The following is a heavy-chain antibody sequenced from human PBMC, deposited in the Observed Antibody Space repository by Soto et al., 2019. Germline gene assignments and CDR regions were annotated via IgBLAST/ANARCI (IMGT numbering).Heavy chain of an antibody. CDR1: GGSVSIDS. J-gene: IGHJ4*02. D-gene: IGHD6-19*01. V-gene: IGHV4-59*02. Sequence: PSETLSLTCSVSGGSVSIDSWSWIRQRPGKKLGWLGYGLYTGGTQNEPTLKSRVTLSVDKTKDQFCLNWNSLAPGDTAVYSYQRRSRSATGWYFSDYWGQGALVTVSS. CDR2: GLYTGGT. CDR3: QRRSRSATGWYFSDY.